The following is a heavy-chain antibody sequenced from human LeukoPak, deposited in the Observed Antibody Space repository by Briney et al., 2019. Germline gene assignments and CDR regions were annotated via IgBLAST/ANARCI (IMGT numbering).Heavy chain of an antibody. CDR3: ARDAAYGYDRFDY. Sequence: QTGGSLRLSCAASGFTFSSYWMHWVRQAPGKGLEWLANINEDGSDKNYVASEKGRFTISRDNAKKSLYLQMNSLRGEDTAVYYCARDAAYGYDRFDYWGQGTQVTVSS. V-gene: IGHV3-7*01. CDR2: INEDGSDK. CDR1: GFTFSSYW. D-gene: IGHD5-18*01. J-gene: IGHJ4*02.